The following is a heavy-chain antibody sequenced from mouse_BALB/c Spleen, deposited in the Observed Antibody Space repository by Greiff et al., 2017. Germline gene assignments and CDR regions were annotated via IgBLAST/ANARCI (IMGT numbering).Heavy chain of an antibody. Sequence: EVQLVESGGGLVQPGGSRKLSCAASGFTFSSFGMHWVRQAPEKGLEWVAYISSGSSTIYYADTVKGRFTISRDNPKNTLFLQMTSLRSEDTAMYYCARDYYYYGSSPSWFAYWGQGTLVTVSA. CDR2: ISSGSSTI. D-gene: IGHD1-1*01. J-gene: IGHJ3*01. V-gene: IGHV5-17*02. CDR1: GFTFSSFG. CDR3: ARDYYYYGSSPSWFAY.